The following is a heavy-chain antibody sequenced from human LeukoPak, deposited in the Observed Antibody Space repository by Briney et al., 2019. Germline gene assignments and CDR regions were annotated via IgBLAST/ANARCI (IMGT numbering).Heavy chain of an antibody. D-gene: IGHD5-18*01. CDR3: AREVVSDTPMPYDY. CDR2: TYHRSKWYN. CDR1: GGSVSSSTAA. V-gene: IGHV6-1*01. J-gene: IGHJ4*02. Sequence: SQTLSLTCAISGGSVSSSTAAWSWIRQSPSRGLEWLGRTYHRSKWYNDYAVSVESRITINPDTSKNHFSLQLNSVTLEDTAVYFCAREVVSDTPMPYDYWGQGTLVTVSS.